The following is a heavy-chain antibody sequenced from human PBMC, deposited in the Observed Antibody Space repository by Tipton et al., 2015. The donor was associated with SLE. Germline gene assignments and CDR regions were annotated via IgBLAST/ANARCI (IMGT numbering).Heavy chain of an antibody. CDR3: ARVRRGHGGNSDFDY. J-gene: IGHJ4*02. V-gene: IGHV4-34*01. D-gene: IGHD4-23*01. CDR1: GGSFSGYY. CDR2: INHSGST. Sequence: TLSLTCAVYGGSFSGYYWSWIRQPPGKGLEWIGEINHSGSTNYNPPLKSRVSISEDTSKNQFSLKLSSVTAADTAVYYCARVRRGHGGNSDFDYWGQGTLVTVSS.